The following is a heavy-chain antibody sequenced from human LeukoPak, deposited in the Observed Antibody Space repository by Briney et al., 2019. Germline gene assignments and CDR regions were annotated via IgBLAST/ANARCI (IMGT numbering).Heavy chain of an antibody. CDR3: AKVGVAAKYFQH. D-gene: IGHD3-10*01. J-gene: IGHJ1*01. Sequence: GRSLRLSCAASGFTFDDYAMHWVRQAPGKGLEWVSGISWNSGSIGYADSVKGRFTISRDNSKNTLYLQMNSLRAEDTAVYYCAKVGVAAKYFQHWGQGTLVTVSS. CDR1: GFTFDDYA. V-gene: IGHV3-9*01. CDR2: ISWNSGSI.